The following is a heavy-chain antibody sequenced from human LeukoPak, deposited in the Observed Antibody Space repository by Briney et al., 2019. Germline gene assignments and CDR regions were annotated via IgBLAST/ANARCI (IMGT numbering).Heavy chain of an antibody. D-gene: IGHD1-26*01. CDR2: FDPEDGET. J-gene: IGHJ4*02. V-gene: IGHV1-24*01. CDR3: ATDRYSGSYLAFDY. Sequence: GASVKVSCKVSGYTLTGLSMHWVRQAPGKGLEWMGGFDPEDGETIYAQKFQGRATMTEDTSTDTAYMELSSLRSEDTAVYYCATDRYSGSYLAFDYWGQGTLVTVSS. CDR1: GYTLTGLS.